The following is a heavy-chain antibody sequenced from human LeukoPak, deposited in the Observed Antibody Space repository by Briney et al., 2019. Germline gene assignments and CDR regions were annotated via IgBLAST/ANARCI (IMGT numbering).Heavy chain of an antibody. CDR3: ARVGRDGYNWFDY. Sequence: GGSLRLSCAASGFTFSDYYMSWIRQAPGKGLEWVSYISSSGSTIYYADSVKGRLTISRDNAKNSLYLQMNSLRAEDTAVYYCARVGRDGYNWFDYWGQGTLVTVSS. V-gene: IGHV3-11*01. J-gene: IGHJ4*02. CDR2: ISSSGSTI. D-gene: IGHD5-24*01. CDR1: GFTFSDYY.